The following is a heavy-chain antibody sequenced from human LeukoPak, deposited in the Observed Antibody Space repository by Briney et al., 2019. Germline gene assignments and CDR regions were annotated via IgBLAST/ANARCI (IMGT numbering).Heavy chain of an antibody. CDR3: ARDGYGDFEYFQH. D-gene: IGHD4-17*01. J-gene: IGHJ1*01. CDR2: MSYDGRNE. CDR1: GFIFSDYA. V-gene: IGHV3-30*14. Sequence: PGGSLRLSCAASGFIFSDYAMHWVRQSPGKGLEWVAFMSYDGRNEYYADSVKGRFTISRDNSKNTLYLQMNSLRAEDTAVYYCARDGYGDFEYFQHWGQGTLVTVSS.